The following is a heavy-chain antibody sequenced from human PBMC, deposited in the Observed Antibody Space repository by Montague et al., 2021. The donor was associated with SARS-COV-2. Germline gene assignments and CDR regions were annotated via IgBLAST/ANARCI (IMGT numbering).Heavy chain of an antibody. CDR2: INHTGSA. D-gene: IGHD3-3*01. CDR1: SGWGGDFY. V-gene: IGHV4-34*01. J-gene: IGHJ3*01. CDR3: ARGQVTISGVLIFIPAAGHLDG. Sequence: SETLSLTCAVYSGWGGDFYRTWIREYPGKGLEWMGEINHTGSATYNPPLKGRVTLSRDTSKNQFSLKLQSVTPADTAVYYCARGQVTISGVLIFIPAAGHLDGWGQGTSVTVSS.